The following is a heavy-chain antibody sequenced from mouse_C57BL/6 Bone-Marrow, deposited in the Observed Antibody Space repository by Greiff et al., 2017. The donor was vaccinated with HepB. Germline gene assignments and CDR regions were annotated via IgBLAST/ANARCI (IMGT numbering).Heavy chain of an antibody. CDR1: GYAFTNYL. CDR3: ARSGFYGDYEAWFAY. D-gene: IGHD2-13*01. Sequence: VQLQQSGAELVRPGTSVKVSCKASGYAFTNYLIEWVKQRPGQGLEWIGVINPGSGGTNYNEKFKGKATLTADKSSSTAYMQLSSLTSEDSAVYFCARSGFYGDYEAWFAYWGRGTLVTVSA. J-gene: IGHJ3*01. V-gene: IGHV1-54*01. CDR2: INPGSGGT.